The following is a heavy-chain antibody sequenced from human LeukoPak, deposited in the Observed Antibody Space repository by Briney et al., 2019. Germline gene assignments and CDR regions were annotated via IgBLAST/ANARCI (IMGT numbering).Heavy chain of an antibody. J-gene: IGHJ4*02. V-gene: IGHV4-59*08. D-gene: IGHD3-10*01. CDR2: IYHSGST. CDR1: GGSISNYY. Sequence: SETLSLTCTVSGGSISNYYWSWIRQPLGKGLEWIGHIYHSGSTNYNPSLKSRDTMSVDTSKNQFSLRPSSVTAADTAVYYCARHYDSGSYPLDYWGQGALVTVSS. CDR3: ARHYDSGSYPLDY.